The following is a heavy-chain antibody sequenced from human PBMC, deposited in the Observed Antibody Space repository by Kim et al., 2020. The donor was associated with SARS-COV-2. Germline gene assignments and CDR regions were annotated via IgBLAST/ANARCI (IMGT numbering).Heavy chain of an antibody. CDR2: IWYDGSNK. Sequence: GGSLRLSCAASGFTFSSYAMHWVRQAPGKGLEWVAVIWYDGSNKYYADSVKGRFTISRDNSKNTLYLQMNSLRAEDTAVYYCAKELGRNAAGTIVYYYYGMDVWGQGTTVTVSS. D-gene: IGHD1-7*01. CDR3: AKELGRNAAGTIVYYYYGMDV. J-gene: IGHJ6*02. CDR1: GFTFSSYA. V-gene: IGHV3-33*06.